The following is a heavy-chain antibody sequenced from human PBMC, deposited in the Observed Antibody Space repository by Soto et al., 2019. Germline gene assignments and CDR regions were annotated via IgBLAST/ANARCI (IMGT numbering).Heavy chain of an antibody. CDR2: IYYSGST. Sequence: QVQLQESGPGLVKPSQTLSLTCTVSGGSISSGDYYWSWIRQPPGKGLEWIGYIYYSGSTYYNPYIKSRVTISVDTSKIQYSLKLSSVTAADTAVYYCANAYYYDSSGYYGNSDAFDIWGQGTMVTVSS. J-gene: IGHJ3*02. V-gene: IGHV4-30-4*01. CDR1: GGSISSGDYY. D-gene: IGHD3-22*01. CDR3: ANAYYYDSSGYYGNSDAFDI.